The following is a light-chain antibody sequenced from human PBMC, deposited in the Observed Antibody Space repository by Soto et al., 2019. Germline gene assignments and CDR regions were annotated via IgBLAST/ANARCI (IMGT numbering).Light chain of an antibody. CDR2: KAS. Sequence: DIQMTQSPSTLSASVGDRVTITCRASESIDSWLAWHQQKPGRAPKLLLSKASSLESGVPSRFSGSGFGTEFTLTIISLQPDDFATYYCQQYNSYRAFGQGTNVEI. CDR1: ESIDSW. V-gene: IGKV1-5*03. CDR3: QQYNSYRA. J-gene: IGKJ1*01.